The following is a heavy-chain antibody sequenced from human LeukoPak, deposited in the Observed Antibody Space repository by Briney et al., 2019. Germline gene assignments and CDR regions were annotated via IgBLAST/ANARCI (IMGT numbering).Heavy chain of an antibody. CDR2: IYTSGST. V-gene: IGHV4-4*07. CDR3: ARDLRPVGQQLVIDY. CDR1: GGSISSYY. Sequence: PSGTLSLTCTASGGSISSYYWSWIRQPAGKGLEWIGRIYTSGSTNYNPSLKSRVTMSVDTSKNQLSLKLSSVTAADTAVYYCARDLRPVGQQLVIDYWGQGTLVTVSS. D-gene: IGHD6-13*01. J-gene: IGHJ4*02.